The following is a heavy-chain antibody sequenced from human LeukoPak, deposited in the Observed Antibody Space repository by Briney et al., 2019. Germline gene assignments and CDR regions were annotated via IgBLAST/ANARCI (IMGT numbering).Heavy chain of an antibody. Sequence: SETLSLTCTVSGGSITSHYWSWIRRPPGKGLEWIGYIYYTGSTKYNPSLKSRVTISVDTSKTQFSLKLSSVTAADTAVYYCARRDYGDYGGAFDIWGQGTMVTVSS. CDR3: ARRDYGDYGGAFDI. CDR1: GGSITSHY. CDR2: IYYTGST. D-gene: IGHD4-17*01. J-gene: IGHJ3*02. V-gene: IGHV4-59*08.